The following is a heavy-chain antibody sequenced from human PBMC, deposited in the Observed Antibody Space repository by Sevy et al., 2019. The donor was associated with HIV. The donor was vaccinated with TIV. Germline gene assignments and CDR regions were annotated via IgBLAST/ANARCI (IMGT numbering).Heavy chain of an antibody. CDR2: VTPNSGAT. J-gene: IGHJ5*02. CDR1: GYNFY. Sequence: ASVKVSCKASGYNFYIHWVRQAPGQGLGWMGRVTPNSGATSYAQRFQGRVAMTMETSISTAYMELSGLKSDDTAIYYCAGQSLGWYNWFDPWGQGTLVTVSS. V-gene: IGHV1-2*06. D-gene: IGHD6-19*01. CDR3: AGQSLGWYNWFDP.